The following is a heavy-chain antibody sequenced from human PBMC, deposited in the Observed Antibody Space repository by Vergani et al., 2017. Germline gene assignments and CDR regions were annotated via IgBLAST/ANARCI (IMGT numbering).Heavy chain of an antibody. J-gene: IGHJ4*02. CDR3: ARGDGYNYAFDY. CDR2: IIPIFGTA. CDR1: GGTFSSNS. D-gene: IGHD5-24*01. V-gene: IGHV1-69*13. Sequence: QGQLAQSGAEGKKPGSSVKVSCKASGGTFSSNSVSWVRHAPGQGLEWMGGIIPIFGTANYAQKLQGRVTITADESTSTAYMELSSLKSEDTAVYYCARGDGYNYAFDYWGQGTLVTVSS.